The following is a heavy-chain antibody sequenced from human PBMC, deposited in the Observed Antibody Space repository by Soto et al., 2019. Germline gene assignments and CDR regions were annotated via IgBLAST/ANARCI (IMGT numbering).Heavy chain of an antibody. CDR2: IYHSGST. J-gene: IGHJ4*02. V-gene: IGHV4-30-2*01. D-gene: IGHD4-4*01. Sequence: PSETLSLTCAVSGGSISSGGYSWSWIRQPQGKGLEWIGYIYHSGSTYYNPSLKSRVTISVDRSKNQFSLKLSSVTAADTAVYYCARGMTTVTTLDYWGQGTLVTVSS. CDR3: ARGMTTVTTLDY. CDR1: GGSISSGGYS.